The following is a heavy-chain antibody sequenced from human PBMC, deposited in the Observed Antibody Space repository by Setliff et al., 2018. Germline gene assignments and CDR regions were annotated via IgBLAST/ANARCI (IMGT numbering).Heavy chain of an antibody. D-gene: IGHD1-1*01. CDR2: IYHGGDT. CDR3: ARTGTYRYFDY. Sequence: SETLSLTCAVSGGSISSGVYYWGWIRQPPGKGLEWIGRIYHGGDTYYNASLKSRLTISVDTSKNQFSLKLRSVTAADTAVYYCARTGTYRYFDYWGQGTVVTVSS. CDR1: GGSISSGVYY. J-gene: IGHJ4*02. V-gene: IGHV4-39*01.